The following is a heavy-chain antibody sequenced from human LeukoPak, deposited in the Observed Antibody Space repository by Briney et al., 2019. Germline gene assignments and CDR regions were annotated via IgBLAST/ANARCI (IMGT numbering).Heavy chain of an antibody. J-gene: IGHJ4*02. CDR1: GFTFSNYG. CDR3: AKPTTVVTHYFDY. D-gene: IGHD4-23*01. CDR2: ISYDGSNK. Sequence: PGGSLRLSCAASGFTFSNYGMHWVRQAPGKGLEWVAVISYDGSNKYYADSVKGRFTISRDNSKNTLYLQMNSLRAEDTAVYYCAKPTTVVTHYFDYWGQGTLVTVSS. V-gene: IGHV3-30*18.